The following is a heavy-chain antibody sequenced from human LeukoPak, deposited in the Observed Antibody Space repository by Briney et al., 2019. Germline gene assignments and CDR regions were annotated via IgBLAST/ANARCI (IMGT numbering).Heavy chain of an antibody. V-gene: IGHV1-2*02. CDR2: INPNSGGT. CDR3: ARESQFSIRYASDY. Sequence: EASVKVSCKASGYTFTYFYIHWVRQAPGQGLEWMGWINPNSGGTNYAQKFQGRVTVTRDTSISTAYMELSRLRSDDTAVYYCARESQFSIRYASDYWGQGTLVTVSS. D-gene: IGHD2/OR15-2a*01. J-gene: IGHJ4*02. CDR1: GYTFTYFY.